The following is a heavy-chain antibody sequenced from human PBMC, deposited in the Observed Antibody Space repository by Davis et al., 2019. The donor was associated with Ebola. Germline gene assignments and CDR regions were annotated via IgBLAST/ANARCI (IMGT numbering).Heavy chain of an antibody. Sequence: GRSLRLSCKGSGYSFTSYWIGWARQMPGKGLEWMGIIYPGDSDTRYSPSFQGQVTISADKSISTAYLQWSSLKASDTAMYYCARQLSYYYYGMDVWGQGTTVTVSS. D-gene: IGHD4/OR15-4a*01. CDR2: IYPGDSDT. CDR3: ARQLSYYYYGMDV. V-gene: IGHV5-51*01. CDR1: GYSFTSYW. J-gene: IGHJ6*02.